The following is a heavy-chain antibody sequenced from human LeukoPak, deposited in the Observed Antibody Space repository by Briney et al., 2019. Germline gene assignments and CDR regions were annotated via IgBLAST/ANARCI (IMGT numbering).Heavy chain of an antibody. D-gene: IGHD3-10*01. CDR1: GYTFTGYY. J-gene: IGHJ4*02. CDR2: INPNSGGT. CDR3: ARTLSISIRGVILNY. V-gene: IGHV1-2*02. Sequence: ASVKVSCKASGYTFTGYYMHWVRQAPGQGLEWMGWINPNSGGTNYAQKFQGRVTMTRDTSISTAYMELSRLRSDDTAVYYCARTLSISIRGVILNYWGQGTLVTVSS.